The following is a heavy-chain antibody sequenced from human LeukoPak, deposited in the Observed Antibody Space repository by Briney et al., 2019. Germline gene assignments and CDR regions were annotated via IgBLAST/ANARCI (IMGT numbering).Heavy chain of an antibody. Sequence: GGSLRLSCAASGFTFNSYDMHWDRQAPGKGLEWVAIMWYDESSKYYADSVKGRFTIFRDNSKNTLYLQMNSLRAEDTAVYYCARGLAVAGTGDAFDIWGQGTMVTVSS. V-gene: IGHV3-33*01. CDR3: ARGLAVAGTGDAFDI. J-gene: IGHJ3*02. CDR1: GFTFNSYD. CDR2: MWYDESSK. D-gene: IGHD6-19*01.